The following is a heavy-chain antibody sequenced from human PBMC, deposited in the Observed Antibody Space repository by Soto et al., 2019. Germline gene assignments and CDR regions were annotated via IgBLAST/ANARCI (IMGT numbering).Heavy chain of an antibody. CDR2: IKSKTDGGTT. V-gene: IGHV3-15*01. J-gene: IGHJ4*02. D-gene: IGHD1-26*01. CDR1: GGSVSSGSYY. CDR3: TTIIVGASDHDY. Sequence: VQLQESGPGLVKPSETLSLTCTVSGGSVSSGSYYWSWIRQPPGKGLEWIGRIKSKTDGGTTDYAAPVKGRFTISRDDSKNTLYLQMNSLKTEDTAVYYCTTIIVGASDHDYWGQGTLVTVSS.